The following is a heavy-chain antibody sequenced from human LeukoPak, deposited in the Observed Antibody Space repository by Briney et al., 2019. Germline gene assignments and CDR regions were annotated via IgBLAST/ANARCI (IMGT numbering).Heavy chain of an antibody. Sequence: ASVKVSCKASGGTFSSYAISWVRQATGQGLEWMGGIIPIFGTANYAQKFQGRVTITADESTSTAYMELSSLRSEDTAVYYCARDPPYCSGGSCYSGYYGMDVWGKGTTVTVSS. J-gene: IGHJ6*04. V-gene: IGHV1-69*13. CDR1: GGTFSSYA. CDR3: ARDPPYCSGGSCYSGYYGMDV. D-gene: IGHD2-15*01. CDR2: IIPIFGTA.